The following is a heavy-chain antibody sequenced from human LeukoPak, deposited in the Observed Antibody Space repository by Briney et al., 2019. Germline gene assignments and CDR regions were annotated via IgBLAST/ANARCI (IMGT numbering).Heavy chain of an antibody. V-gene: IGHV4-59*08. CDR3: ARHGIYGSFDP. D-gene: IGHD3-10*01. CDR1: GGPITSYY. CDR2: SYYSGSA. Sequence: PSETLSLTCTVSGGPITSYYWSWIRQPPGKGLECIGYSYYSGSANYNPSLKSRVTISVDTSKSHFALKLSSVTAADTAVYYCARHGIYGSFDPWGQGTLVTVSS. J-gene: IGHJ5*02.